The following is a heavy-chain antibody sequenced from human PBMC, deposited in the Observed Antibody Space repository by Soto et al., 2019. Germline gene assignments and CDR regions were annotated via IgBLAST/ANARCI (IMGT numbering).Heavy chain of an antibody. V-gene: IGHV1-3*01. Sequence: ASVKVSCKTSGYAFTNSTIHWVRQAPGQSLEWMGWINGGTGHTRYSQKFQARVTITKDSSASSAYMELSSLRSEDTAVYYCARVLTPNWFDPWGQGTLGTVSA. J-gene: IGHJ5*02. CDR1: GYAFTNST. D-gene: IGHD2-15*01. CDR3: ARVLTPNWFDP. CDR2: INGGTGHT.